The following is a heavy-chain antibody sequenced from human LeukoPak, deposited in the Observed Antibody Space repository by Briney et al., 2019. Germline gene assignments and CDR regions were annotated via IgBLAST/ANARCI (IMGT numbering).Heavy chain of an antibody. V-gene: IGHV4-39*01. Sequence: PSETLSLTCTVSGGSISSSSYHWGWIRQPPGTGLEWIGSIYYSGSTYYNPSLKSRVTISVDTSKNQFSLKLSSVTAADTAVYYCARLIAAAVAFDIWGQGTMVTVSS. CDR3: ARLIAAAVAFDI. D-gene: IGHD6-13*01. CDR2: IYYSGST. J-gene: IGHJ3*02. CDR1: GGSISSSSYH.